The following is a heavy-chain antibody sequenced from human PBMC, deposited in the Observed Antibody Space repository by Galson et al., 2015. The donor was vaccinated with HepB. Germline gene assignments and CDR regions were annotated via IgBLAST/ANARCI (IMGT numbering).Heavy chain of an antibody. CDR3: ARATEDIVVVVSAIVDS. J-gene: IGHJ4*02. CDR1: TFIFSTYS. CDR2: ITSSSSTI. D-gene: IGHD2-15*01. V-gene: IGHV3-48*04. Sequence: SLRLSCAASTFIFSTYSMNWVRQAPGKGLELVSYITSSSSTIYYADSVKGRFTVSRDNAKNSLYLQMNSLRAEDTAVYYCARATEDIVVVVSAIVDSWGQGTLVTVSS.